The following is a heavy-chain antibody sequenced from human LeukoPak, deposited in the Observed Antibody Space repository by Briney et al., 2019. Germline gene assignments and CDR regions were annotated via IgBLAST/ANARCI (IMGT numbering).Heavy chain of an antibody. Sequence: PSETLSLTCAVYGGSFSGYYWSWIRQPPGKGLEWIGEINHSGSTNYNPSLKSRVTISVDTSKNQFSLKLSSVTAADTAVYYCARGALAADYWGQGTLDTVSS. CDR2: INHSGST. J-gene: IGHJ4*02. V-gene: IGHV4-34*01. D-gene: IGHD2-15*01. CDR1: GGSFSGYY. CDR3: ARGALAADY.